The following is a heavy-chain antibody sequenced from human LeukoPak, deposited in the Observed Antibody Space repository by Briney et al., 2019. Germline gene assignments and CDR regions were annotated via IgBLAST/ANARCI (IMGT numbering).Heavy chain of an antibody. CDR2: ISAYNGNT. Sequence: ASVKVSCKASGYTFTSYGISWVRQAPGQGLEWMGWISAYNGNTNYAQKLQGRVTMTTDTSTSTAYMELRSLRSDDTAVYYCARAEYYDSSGYPLLAFDPWGQGTLVTVSS. CDR3: ARAEYYDSSGYPLLAFDP. V-gene: IGHV1-18*01. CDR1: GYTFTSYG. D-gene: IGHD3-22*01. J-gene: IGHJ5*02.